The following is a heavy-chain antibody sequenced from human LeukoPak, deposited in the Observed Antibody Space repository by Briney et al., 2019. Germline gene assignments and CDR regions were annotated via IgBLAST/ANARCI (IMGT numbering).Heavy chain of an antibody. CDR3: ARETGSGSRSFDY. Sequence: GGSLRLSCAAAGFFLSDFHMSWVRQAPGKGLEWVPHISNSGSSMYYADSVKGRFTISKDNANNLLYLQVNSLRADDTAIYYCARETGSGSRSFDYWGQGTLVTVSS. CDR2: ISNSGSSM. D-gene: IGHD6-13*01. V-gene: IGHV3-11*01. J-gene: IGHJ4*02. CDR1: GFFLSDFH.